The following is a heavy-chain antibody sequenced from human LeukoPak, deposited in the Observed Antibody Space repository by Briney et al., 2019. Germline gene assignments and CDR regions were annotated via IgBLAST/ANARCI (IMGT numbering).Heavy chain of an antibody. V-gene: IGHV4-31*03. D-gene: IGHD3-9*01. CDR2: IFYSGST. Sequence: SQTLSLTCTVSGGSINSGGSYWNWIRQYPGKGLEWIGYIFYSGSTYYSPSLKSRVVISADMSKNQFSLNLNSVTAADTAVYYCARQLRYFDLEDVFDIWGQGTMVTVSS. J-gene: IGHJ3*02. CDR1: GGSINSGGSY. CDR3: ARQLRYFDLEDVFDI.